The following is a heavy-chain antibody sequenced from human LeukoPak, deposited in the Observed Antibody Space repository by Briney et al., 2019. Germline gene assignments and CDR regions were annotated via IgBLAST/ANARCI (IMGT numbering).Heavy chain of an antibody. CDR1: GGSISSYY. CDR2: IYYSGST. CDR3: AGQQLEYFQH. D-gene: IGHD6-13*01. Sequence: TSETLSLTCTVSGGSISSYYWSWIRQPPGKGLEWIGYIYYSGSTNYNPSLKSRVTISVDTSKNQFSLKLSSVTAADTAVYYCAGQQLEYFQHWGQGTLVIVSS. J-gene: IGHJ1*01. V-gene: IGHV4-59*01.